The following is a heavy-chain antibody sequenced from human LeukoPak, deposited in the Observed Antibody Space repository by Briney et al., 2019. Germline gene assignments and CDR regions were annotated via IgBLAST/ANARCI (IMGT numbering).Heavy chain of an antibody. Sequence: PGGSLRLSCAASGFTLSSHGMHWVRQAPGRGLEWVAVIWYDGSTKYYAGSVKGRFTISRDNSKNTLSLQMNSLRAEDTAVYYCARVLYCSGGSCRDYWSQGTLVTVSS. CDR2: IWYDGSTK. V-gene: IGHV3-33*01. J-gene: IGHJ4*02. CDR1: GFTLSSHG. CDR3: ARVLYCSGGSCRDY. D-gene: IGHD2-15*01.